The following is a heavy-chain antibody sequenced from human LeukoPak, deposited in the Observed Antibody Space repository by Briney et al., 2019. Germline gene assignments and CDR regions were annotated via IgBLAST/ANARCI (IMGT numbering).Heavy chain of an antibody. CDR3: ARAGSSSWYNRFDP. J-gene: IGHJ5*02. V-gene: IGHV4-59*01. Sequence: SETLSLTCTVSGGSISSYYWSWIRQPPGKGLEWIGYIYYSGSTNYNPSLKSRVTISVDTSKNQFSLKLSSVTAADTAVYYCARAGSSSWYNRFDPWGQGTLVTVSS. CDR1: GGSISSYY. D-gene: IGHD6-13*01. CDR2: IYYSGST.